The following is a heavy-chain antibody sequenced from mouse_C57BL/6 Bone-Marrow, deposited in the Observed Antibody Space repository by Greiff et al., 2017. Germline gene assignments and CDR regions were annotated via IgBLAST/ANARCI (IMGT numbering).Heavy chain of an antibody. V-gene: IGHV14-2*01. Sequence: VQLQQSGAEFVKPGASVKLSCTASGFNIKDYYIHWVKQRTEQGLEWIGRIDPEDGETKSAPKFQDKATITADTSSNTAYLQLRSLTSEDTAVNYCTRSLIYYGTNYWGQGTTLTVSS. CDR3: TRSLIYYGTNY. D-gene: IGHD1-1*01. J-gene: IGHJ2*01. CDR2: IDPEDGET. CDR1: GFNIKDYY.